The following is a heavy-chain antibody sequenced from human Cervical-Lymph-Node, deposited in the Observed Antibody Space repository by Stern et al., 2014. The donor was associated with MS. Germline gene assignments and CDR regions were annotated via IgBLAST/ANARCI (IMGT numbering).Heavy chain of an antibody. CDR3: ARKELRLGELSSSNWFDP. CDR2: IFPVFGTP. Sequence: VQLVESGAEVTKPGSSVKVSCKASGGTFSKFPSSWVRQAPGQGLEWMGGIFPVFGTPTYAQEFMGRVTITAYVSTSTVYMELRSLRSDDTAVYYCARKELRLGELSSSNWFDPWGQGTLVTVSS. J-gene: IGHJ5*02. CDR1: GGTFSKFP. V-gene: IGHV1-69*01. D-gene: IGHD3-16*02.